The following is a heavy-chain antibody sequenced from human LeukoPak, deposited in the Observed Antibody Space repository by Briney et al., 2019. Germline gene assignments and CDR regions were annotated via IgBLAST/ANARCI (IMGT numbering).Heavy chain of an antibody. CDR3: AREKPDSSSDYTDY. J-gene: IGHJ4*02. V-gene: IGHV4-61*02. CDR1: GGSISSGSYY. CDR2: IYTSGST. Sequence: SETLSLTCTVSGGSISSGSYYWSWIRQPAGKGLEWIGRIYTSGSTNYNPSLKSRVTMSVDTSKNQFSLKLSSVTAADTAVYYCAREKPDSSSDYTDYWGQGTLVTVSS. D-gene: IGHD6-13*01.